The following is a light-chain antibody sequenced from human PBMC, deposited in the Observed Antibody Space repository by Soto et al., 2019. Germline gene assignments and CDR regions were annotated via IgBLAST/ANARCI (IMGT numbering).Light chain of an antibody. J-gene: IGKJ2*01. V-gene: IGKV1-5*01. CDR2: DAS. Sequence: DIQMTQSPSTLSASVGDRVTLTCRASQSISSWLAWYQQKPGKAPKLLIYDASTLESGVPSTFSGSGSGTEFTLTISSLQPDDFATYYCQQYSSSSPYTFGQGTKLEIK. CDR1: QSISSW. CDR3: QQYSSSSPYT.